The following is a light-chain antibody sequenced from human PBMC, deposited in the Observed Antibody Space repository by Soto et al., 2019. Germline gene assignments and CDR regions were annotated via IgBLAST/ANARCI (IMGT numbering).Light chain of an antibody. CDR2: RNN. V-gene: IGLV1-47*01. J-gene: IGLJ2*01. CDR1: SSNIGSNY. Sequence: QLVLTQPPSASGTPGQRVTISCSGSSSNIGSNYVYWYQQLPGTAPKLLIYRNNQRPSGVPDRFSGSKSGTSASLAISGLRSEDEADYYCAAWDDSLSGWRVFGGGTKVTVL. CDR3: AAWDDSLSGWRV.